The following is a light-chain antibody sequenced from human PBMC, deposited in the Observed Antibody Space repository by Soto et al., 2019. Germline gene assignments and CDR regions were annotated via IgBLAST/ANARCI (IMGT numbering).Light chain of an antibody. V-gene: IGKV3-11*01. CDR3: QHHNNWFSWT. J-gene: IGKJ1*01. CDR2: DTS. CDR1: QSVSNY. Sequence: EIVLTQSPATLSLSPGERATLSCRASQSVSNYLAWYQQRPGQAPRLLIYDTSSRATGIPARFRGSGSGTDFTLTISSLEPEDFAVYYCQHHNNWFSWTFGPGTKVEIK.